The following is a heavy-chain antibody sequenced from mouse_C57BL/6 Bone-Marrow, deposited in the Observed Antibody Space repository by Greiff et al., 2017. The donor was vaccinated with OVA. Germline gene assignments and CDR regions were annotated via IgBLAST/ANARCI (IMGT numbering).Heavy chain of an antibody. D-gene: IGHD2-14*01. V-gene: IGHV5-6*01. CDR3: ARQRYPGYFDY. J-gene: IGHJ2*01. CDR1: GFTFSSYG. Sequence: EVMLVESGGDLVKPGGSLKLSCAASGFTFSSYGMSWVRQTPDKRLEWVATISSGGSYTYYPDSVQGRFTISRDNAKNTLYLQMSSLKSEDTAMYYCARQRYPGYFDYWGQGTTLTVSS. CDR2: ISSGGSYT.